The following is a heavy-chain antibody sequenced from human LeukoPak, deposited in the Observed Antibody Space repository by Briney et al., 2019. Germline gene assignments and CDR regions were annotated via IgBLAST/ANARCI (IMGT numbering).Heavy chain of an antibody. CDR2: IKHSGST. CDR3: ARWVLRYFDWLPRYFDY. D-gene: IGHD3-9*01. V-gene: IGHV4-34*01. CDR1: GGSFSGYY. J-gene: IGHJ4*02. Sequence: PSETLSLTCAVYGGSFSGYYWSWIRQPPGKGLEWIGEIKHSGSTNYNPSLKSRVTISVDTSKNQFSLKLSSVTAADTAVYYCARWVLRYFDWLPRYFDYWGQGTLVTVSS.